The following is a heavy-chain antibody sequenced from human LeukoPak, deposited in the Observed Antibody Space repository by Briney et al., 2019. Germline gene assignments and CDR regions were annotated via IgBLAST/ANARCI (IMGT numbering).Heavy chain of an antibody. CDR2: INPSGGST. Sequence: ASVKVSCKASGYTFTSYYMHWVRQAPGQGLERMGIINPSGGSTSYAQKFQGRVTMTRDTSTSTVYMELSRLRSDDTAVYYCARVAAALLFDYWGQGTLVTVSS. D-gene: IGHD6-13*01. CDR1: GYTFTSYY. CDR3: ARVAAALLFDY. J-gene: IGHJ4*02. V-gene: IGHV1-46*01.